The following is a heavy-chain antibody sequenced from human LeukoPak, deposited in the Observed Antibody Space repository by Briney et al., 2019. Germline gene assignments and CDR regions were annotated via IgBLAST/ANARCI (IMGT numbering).Heavy chain of an antibody. V-gene: IGHV3-30*18. D-gene: IGHD3-16*02. CDR2: ISYDGSNK. CDR3: AKGGELSGYYFDY. J-gene: IGHJ4*02. Sequence: GGSLRLSYAASGFTFSSYGMHWVRQAPGKGLEWVAVISYDGSNKYYADSVKGRFTISRDNSKNTLYLQMNSLRAEDTAVYYCAKGGELSGYYFDYWGQGTLVTVSS. CDR1: GFTFSSYG.